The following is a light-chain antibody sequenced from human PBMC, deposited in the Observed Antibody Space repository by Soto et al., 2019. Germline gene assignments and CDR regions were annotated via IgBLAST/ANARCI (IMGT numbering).Light chain of an antibody. Sequence: QSVLTQPPSVSGAPGQKITISCTGSSSNIGTTDDVHWYQQLPGTAPKLLIYGNNNRPSGVPDRFSGSTSGTSASLAITGLQAEDEADYYCPSFDSSLSGWVFGGGTKLNVL. V-gene: IGLV1-40*01. CDR3: PSFDSSLSGWV. J-gene: IGLJ3*02. CDR2: GNN. CDR1: SSNIGTTDD.